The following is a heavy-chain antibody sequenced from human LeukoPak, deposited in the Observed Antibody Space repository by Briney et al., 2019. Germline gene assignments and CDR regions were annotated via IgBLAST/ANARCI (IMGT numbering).Heavy chain of an antibody. CDR3: ARQITTSHFDY. J-gene: IGHJ4*02. D-gene: IGHD3-3*01. CDR2: IHPGDSDI. CDR1: GYTFTTYW. Sequence: GESLKISCQGSGYTFTTYWIGWVRQMPGKGLEWMGIIHPGDSDIRYSPSFKGQVTISADESISTAYLQWSNLKASDTAMYYCARQITTSHFDYWGQGTLVTVSS. V-gene: IGHV5-51*01.